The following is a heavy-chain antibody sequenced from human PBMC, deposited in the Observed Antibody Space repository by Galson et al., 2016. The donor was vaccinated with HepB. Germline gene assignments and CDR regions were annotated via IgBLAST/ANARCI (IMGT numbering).Heavy chain of an antibody. V-gene: IGHV4-39*01. CDR3: ERRAESKGPFDL. J-gene: IGHJ4*02. CDR2: IYYSGYT. CDR1: GGSISRDIFY. Sequence: SETLSLTCAVSGGSISRDIFYWGWIRQPPGKGLEWIGNIYYSGYTHYNPSLRSRLTMSVDTSKQQFSLDLSSVTAAHTAVYYCERRAESKGPFDLWGQGTLVTVSS.